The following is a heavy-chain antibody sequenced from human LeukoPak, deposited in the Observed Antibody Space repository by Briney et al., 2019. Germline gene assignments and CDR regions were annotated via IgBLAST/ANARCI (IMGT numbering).Heavy chain of an antibody. D-gene: IGHD1-26*01. CDR3: ARIIVGASFDY. CDR1: GGSVNNGPYY. Sequence: SETLSLTCTGSGGSVNNGPYYWSWIRQHPGKGLEWIGYISYTGGTYYNPSLESRVSMSVDTSKNQFSLKLSSVTAADTAMYYCARIIVGASFDYWGQGTLVTVSS. J-gene: IGHJ4*02. CDR2: ISYTGGT. V-gene: IGHV4-31*03.